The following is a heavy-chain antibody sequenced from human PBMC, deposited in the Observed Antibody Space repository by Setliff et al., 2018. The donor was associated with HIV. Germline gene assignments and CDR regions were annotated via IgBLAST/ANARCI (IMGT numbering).Heavy chain of an antibody. CDR3: ATPHREREDDAFDI. CDR2: MYPNGRT. J-gene: IGHJ3*02. CDR1: GFSIGNFYY. Sequence: PSETLSLTCNVSGFSIGNFYYWGWVRQPPGKGLEWVGSMYPNGRTYYNPSVKSRVTISVDTSKNQFSLKLSSVTAADTAMYYCATPHREREDDAFDIWGQGTKVTVSS. V-gene: IGHV4-38-2*02. D-gene: IGHD1-1*01.